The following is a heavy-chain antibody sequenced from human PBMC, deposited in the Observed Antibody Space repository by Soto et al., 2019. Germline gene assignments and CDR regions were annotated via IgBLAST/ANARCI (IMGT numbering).Heavy chain of an antibody. Sequence: PWGTLSLTCTVSGGPISSYYWTWIRQPPGKGLEWIGYIHYSGITTYHPSLKSRATISIDTSKNQFSLNLNSVTAADTAVYYCARGRNSPTEYCGTDSCAWLDPWGQGTLVTVYS. J-gene: IGHJ5*02. CDR3: ARGRNSPTEYCGTDSCAWLDP. CDR1: GGPISSYY. CDR2: IHYSGIT. D-gene: IGHD2-21*01. V-gene: IGHV4-59*01.